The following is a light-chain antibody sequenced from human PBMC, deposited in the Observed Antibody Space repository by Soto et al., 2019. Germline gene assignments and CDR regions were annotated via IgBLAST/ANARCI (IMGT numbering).Light chain of an antibody. CDR1: SSDVGGYNY. V-gene: IGLV2-8*01. Sequence: QSALTQPPSASGSPGQSVTISCTGTSSDVGGYNYVSWYQQHPGKAPKLIIYEVTKRPSGVPDRFSGSKSGSTASLTVSGLQAEDEADYYCSSRAGWNPDVFGTGTKLTVL. CDR2: EVT. J-gene: IGLJ1*01. CDR3: SSRAGWNPDV.